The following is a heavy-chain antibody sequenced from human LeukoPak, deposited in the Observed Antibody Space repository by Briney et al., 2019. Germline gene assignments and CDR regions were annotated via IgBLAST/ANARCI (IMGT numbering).Heavy chain of an antibody. D-gene: IGHD2-2*01. V-gene: IGHV4-39*01. J-gene: IGHJ4*02. Sequence: TSETLSLTCTVSGGSISSSSYYWGWIRQPPGKGLEWIGSIYYSGSTYYNPSLKSRVTISVDTSKNQFSLKLSSVTAADTAVYYCARHRVVPAAMDYWGQGTLVTVSS. CDR1: GGSISSSSYY. CDR2: IYYSGST. CDR3: ARHRVVPAAMDY.